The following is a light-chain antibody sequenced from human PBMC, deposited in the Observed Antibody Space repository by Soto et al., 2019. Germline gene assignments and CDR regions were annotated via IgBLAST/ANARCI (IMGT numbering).Light chain of an antibody. CDR2: DVT. V-gene: IGLV2-11*01. J-gene: IGLJ1*01. CDR3: CSHSASYTFV. Sequence: VLTQPRSVSGSPGQSVTIACTGTSSDVGGYNCVSWYQQHPGKAPQLIIYDVTQRPSGVPDRFSGSKSGNTASLSISGLQAEDEADYYCCSHSASYTFVFGTGTKVTVL. CDR1: SSDVGGYNC.